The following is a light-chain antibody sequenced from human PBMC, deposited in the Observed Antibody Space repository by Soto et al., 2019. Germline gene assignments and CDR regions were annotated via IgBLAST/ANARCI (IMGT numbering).Light chain of an antibody. J-gene: IGKJ3*01. CDR3: RQYDNLPFT. V-gene: IGKV1-33*01. CDR2: DAS. CDR1: QDISNY. Sequence: DIQMTQSLSSLSASVGDRVTITCQASQDISNYLNWYQQKPGKAPKLLIYDASNLETGVPSRFSGSGSGTDFTFTISSLQAEDIATYYCRQYDNLPFTFGPGTKLDIK.